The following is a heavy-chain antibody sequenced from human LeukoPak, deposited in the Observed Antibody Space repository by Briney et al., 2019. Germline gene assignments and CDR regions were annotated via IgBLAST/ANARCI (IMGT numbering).Heavy chain of an antibody. CDR2: IRYDGSNK. V-gene: IGHV3-30*02. Sequence: PGGSLRLSCAASGFTFSSYGMHWVRQAPGKGLEWVAFIRYDGSNKYYADSVKGRFTISRDNSKNTLYLQMNSLRAEDTAVYYCAKDRGYGDYVYWFDHWGQGTLVTVSS. D-gene: IGHD4-17*01. CDR1: GFTFSSYG. J-gene: IGHJ5*02. CDR3: AKDRGYGDYVYWFDH.